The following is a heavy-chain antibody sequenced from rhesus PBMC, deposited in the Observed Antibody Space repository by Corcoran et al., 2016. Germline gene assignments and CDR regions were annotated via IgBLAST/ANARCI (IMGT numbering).Heavy chain of an antibody. CDR1: GYTFTDYY. CDR3: ATDRKYCSSTYCSSDY. CDR2: VDPEDCEA. Sequence: EVQLVQSGAEVKKPGASVKISCKASGYTFTDYYLHWVRTAPGKGLEWMGRVDPEDCEAIHAQKVQDRVTITADKSTDTAYMELSSLRSEDTAVYYCATDRKYCSSTYCSSDYWGQGVLVTVSS. D-gene: IGHD2-15*01. J-gene: IGHJ4*01. V-gene: IGHV1-111*02.